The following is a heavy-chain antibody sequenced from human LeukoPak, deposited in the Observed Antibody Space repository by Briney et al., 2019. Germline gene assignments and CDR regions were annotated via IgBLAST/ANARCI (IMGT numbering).Heavy chain of an antibody. Sequence: GGSLRLSCAASGFTFSSYGMHWVRQAPGKGLEWVAVISYDGSNKYYADSVKGRFTISRDNSKNTLYLQMNSLRAEDTAVYYCATATAVTRFDYWGQGTLVTVSS. V-gene: IGHV3-33*05. CDR3: ATATAVTRFDY. D-gene: IGHD4-17*01. J-gene: IGHJ4*02. CDR1: GFTFSSYG. CDR2: ISYDGSNK.